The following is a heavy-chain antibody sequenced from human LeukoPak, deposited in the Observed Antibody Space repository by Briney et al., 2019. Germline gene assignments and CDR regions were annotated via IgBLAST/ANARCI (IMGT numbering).Heavy chain of an antibody. CDR3: AKIGSSGWYSPIFDY. J-gene: IGHJ4*02. D-gene: IGHD6-19*01. CDR2: ISGSGGST. V-gene: IGHV3-23*01. Sequence: PGGSLRLSCAASGFTFSSYAMSWVRQAPGKGLEWVSAISGSGGSTYYADSVKGRFTISRDNSKNTLYLQMNSLRAEDTAVYYCAKIGSSGWYSPIFDYWGQGTLVTVSS. CDR1: GFTFSSYA.